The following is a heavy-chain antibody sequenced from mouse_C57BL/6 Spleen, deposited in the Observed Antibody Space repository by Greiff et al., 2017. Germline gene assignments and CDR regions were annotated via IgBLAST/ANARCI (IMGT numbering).Heavy chain of an antibody. J-gene: IGHJ4*01. D-gene: IGHD2-3*01. Sequence: VQLQQSGPELVKPGASVKISCKASGYTFTDYYMNWVKQSHGKSLEWIGDINPNNGGTSYNQKFKGKATLTVNKSSSTAYMELRSLTSKDSAVYYCARRRWLYAMDDWGQGTSVTVSS. V-gene: IGHV1-26*01. CDR3: ARRRWLYAMDD. CDR1: GYTFTDYY. CDR2: INPNNGGT.